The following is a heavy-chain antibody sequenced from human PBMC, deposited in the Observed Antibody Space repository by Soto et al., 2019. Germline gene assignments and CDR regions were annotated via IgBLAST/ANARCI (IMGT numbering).Heavy chain of an antibody. CDR3: ASDPQQRLADSYYYGMDV. CDR2: ISGLSSYI. D-gene: IGHD6-25*01. J-gene: IGHJ6*02. V-gene: IGHV3-21*06. CDR1: GFTFSRYG. Sequence: EVHLVESGGGLVKPGGSLRLSCAASGFTFSRYGMNWVRQAPGKGLELVSSISGLSSYIYYADSVKGRFTVSRDNAKNSLYVQMNSLRSEYTAVYYCASDPQQRLADSYYYGMDVWGQGTTVIVSS.